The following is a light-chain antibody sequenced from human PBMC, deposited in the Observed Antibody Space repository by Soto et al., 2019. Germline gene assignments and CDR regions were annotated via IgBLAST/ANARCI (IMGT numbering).Light chain of an antibody. CDR2: GAS. Sequence: EIVMTQSPATLSVSPGERATLSCRASQSVSSNLAWYQQKPSQAPRLLIYGASTRATGIPARFSGSGSGTEFTLTFGSLQSEDCAVYYCQQYNNWPRTFGQGT. V-gene: IGKV3-15*01. CDR1: QSVSSN. CDR3: QQYNNWPRT. J-gene: IGKJ1*01.